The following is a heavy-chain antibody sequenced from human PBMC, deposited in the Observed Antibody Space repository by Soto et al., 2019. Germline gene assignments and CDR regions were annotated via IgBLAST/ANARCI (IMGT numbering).Heavy chain of an antibody. D-gene: IGHD3-10*01. V-gene: IGHV4-39*07. Sequence: PSETLSLTCTVSGGSISSSSYYWGWIRQPPGKGLEWIGSIYYSGSTYYNPSLKSRVTISVDTSKNQFSLKLSSVTAADTAVYYCARDRGTMVRGVREDYYYGMDVWGQGTTVTVSS. J-gene: IGHJ6*02. CDR1: GGSISSSSYY. CDR2: IYYSGST. CDR3: ARDRGTMVRGVREDYYYGMDV.